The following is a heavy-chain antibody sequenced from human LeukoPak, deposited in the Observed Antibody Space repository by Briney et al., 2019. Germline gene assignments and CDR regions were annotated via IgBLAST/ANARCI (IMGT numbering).Heavy chain of an antibody. CDR1: GFTFSNNW. CDR3: ARGEVLRFLEWLFDY. Sequence: GGSLRLSCAASGFTFSNNWMTWVRQAPGKGLEWVASVKKDESEKYYVDSVKGRFTISRDNAKNSLYLQMNSLRAEDTAVYYCARGEVLRFLEWLFDYWGQGTLVTVSS. CDR2: VKKDESEK. J-gene: IGHJ4*02. V-gene: IGHV3-7*01. D-gene: IGHD3-3*01.